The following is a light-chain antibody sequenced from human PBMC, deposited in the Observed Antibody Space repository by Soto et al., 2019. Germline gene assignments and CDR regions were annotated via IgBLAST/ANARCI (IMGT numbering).Light chain of an antibody. CDR1: QSVSSN. Sequence: EIVMTQSPATLSVSPGERATLSCRASQSVSSNLAWYQQKPGQAPRLLIYGASTRATGIPARFSGSGSGTGFTLTISSLEPEDFAVYYCQQRSNWPITFGQGTRLEN. CDR3: QQRSNWPIT. V-gene: IGKV3-15*01. J-gene: IGKJ5*01. CDR2: GAS.